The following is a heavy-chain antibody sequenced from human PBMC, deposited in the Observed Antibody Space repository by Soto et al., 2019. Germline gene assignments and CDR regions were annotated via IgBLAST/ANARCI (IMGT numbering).Heavy chain of an antibody. CDR3: ARTLDYGHLDV. CDR1: GGSINSYY. Sequence: SETLSLTCTVSGGSINSYYWSWIRQPPGKGLEWIGYIYYSGSTNYNPSLKSRVTMSVDTSKNQFSLKLTSVTAADTAVYYCARTLDYGHLDVCGSGTSVTVSS. J-gene: IGHJ6*03. V-gene: IGHV4-59*08. D-gene: IGHD4-17*01. CDR2: IYYSGST.